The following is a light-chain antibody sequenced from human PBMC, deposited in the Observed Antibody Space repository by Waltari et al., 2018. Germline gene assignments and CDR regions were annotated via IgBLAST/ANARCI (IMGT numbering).Light chain of an antibody. CDR3: HQYLSSST. V-gene: IGKV1-5*03. Sequence: DIQLTQSPTTLSASIGDRVTITCRASQRIGDWLAWYQQKPGKAPKLLVQRAATLENGVPSRFSGRESGTEFTLTINNLQPDDFATDFCHQYLSSSTFGAGTTVDFK. CDR2: RAA. J-gene: IGKJ3*01. CDR1: QRIGDW.